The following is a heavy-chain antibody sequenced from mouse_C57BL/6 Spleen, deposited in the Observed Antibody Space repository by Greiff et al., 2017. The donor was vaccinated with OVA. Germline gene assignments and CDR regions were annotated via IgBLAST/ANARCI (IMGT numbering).Heavy chain of an antibody. CDR3: SSSNYEAVYVDY. Sequence: EVQLQQSGTVLARPGASVKMSCKTSGYTFTSYWMHWVKQRPGQGLEWIGAIYPGNSDTSYNQKFKGKAKLTAVTSASTAYMELSSLTNEDSAVYYCSSSNYEAVYVDYWGQGTSVTVSS. D-gene: IGHD2-5*01. V-gene: IGHV1-5*01. CDR1: GYTFTSYW. CDR2: IYPGNSDT. J-gene: IGHJ4*01.